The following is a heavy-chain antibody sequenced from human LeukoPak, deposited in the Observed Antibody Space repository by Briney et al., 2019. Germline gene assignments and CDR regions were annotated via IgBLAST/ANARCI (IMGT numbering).Heavy chain of an antibody. V-gene: IGHV3-53*01. J-gene: IGHJ6*02. CDR2: IYSGGST. D-gene: IGHD5-18*01. CDR3: ARDPGYSYGYGYGMDV. Sequence: GGSLRLSCAASGFTVSSNYMSWVRQAPGKGLEWVSVIYSGGSTYYADSVKGRFTISRDNSKNTLYLQMNSLRAEDTAVYYCARDPGYSYGYGYGMDVWGQGTTVTVSS. CDR1: GFTVSSNY.